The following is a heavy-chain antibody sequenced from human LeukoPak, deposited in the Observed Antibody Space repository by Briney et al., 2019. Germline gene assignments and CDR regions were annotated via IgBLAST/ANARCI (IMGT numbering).Heavy chain of an antibody. CDR3: ARVTPDRGYSYGFDY. D-gene: IGHD5-18*01. CDR1: GGSFSGYY. J-gene: IGHJ4*02. CDR2: INHSGST. Sequence: SETLSLTCAVYGGSFSGYYWSWIRQPPGKGLEWIGEINHSGSTNYNPSLKSRVTISVDTSKNQFSLKLSSVTAADTAVYYCARVTPDRGYSYGFDYWGQGTLVTVSS. V-gene: IGHV4-34*01.